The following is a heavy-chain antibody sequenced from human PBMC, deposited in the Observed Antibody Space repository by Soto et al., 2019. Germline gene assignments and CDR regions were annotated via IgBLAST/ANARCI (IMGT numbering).Heavy chain of an antibody. V-gene: IGHV5-10-1*01. CDR2: IDPSDSYT. D-gene: IGHD6-19*01. CDR3: LYSSGWSNVDV. J-gene: IGHJ6*02. Sequence: GESLKISCKGSGYSFTSYWISWVRQMPGKGLEWMGRIDPSDSYTNYSPSFQGHVTISADKSISTAYLQWSSLKASDTAMYYCLYSSGWSNVDVWGQGTTVNVSS. CDR1: GYSFTSYW.